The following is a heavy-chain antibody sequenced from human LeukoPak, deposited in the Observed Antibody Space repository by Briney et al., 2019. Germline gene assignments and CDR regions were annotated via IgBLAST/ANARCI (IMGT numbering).Heavy chain of an antibody. CDR1: GFTFSDYY. CDR3: ARVAAAYYYYYGMDV. CDR2: ISSSGSTI. Sequence: GGSLRLSCAASGFTFSDYYMSWIRQAPGKGLEWVSYISSSGSTIYYADSVKGRFTISRDNAKNSLYLQMNSLRAEDTAVYYCARVAAAYYYYYGMDVWGQGTLVTVSS. J-gene: IGHJ6*02. D-gene: IGHD6-13*01. V-gene: IGHV3-11*01.